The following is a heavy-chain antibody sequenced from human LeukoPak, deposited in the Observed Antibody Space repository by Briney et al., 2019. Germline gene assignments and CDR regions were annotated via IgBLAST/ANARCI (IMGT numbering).Heavy chain of an antibody. D-gene: IGHD3-10*01. CDR2: ISSDGSNK. J-gene: IGHJ4*02. V-gene: IGHV3-30*18. CDR3: AKDGLWFGDLTYFDY. Sequence: GGSLRLSCAASGFTFSYYGMHWVRQAPGKGLEWVAVISSDGSNKYYADSVKGRFTISRDNSKNTLFLQMNSLRAEDTAVYYCAKDGLWFGDLTYFDYWGQGTLVTVSS. CDR1: GFTFSYYG.